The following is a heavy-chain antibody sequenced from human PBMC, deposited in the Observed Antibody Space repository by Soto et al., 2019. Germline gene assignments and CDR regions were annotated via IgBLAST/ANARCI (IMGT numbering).Heavy chain of an antibody. V-gene: IGHV1-18*01. CDR2: ISAYNGNT. CDR3: AREPRGPTTATVYYYCGMDV. CDR1: GYTFTSYG. Sequence: QVQLVQSGAEVKKPGASVKVSCKASGYTFTSYGISWVRQAPGQGLEGMGWISAYNGNTNYAQKLQGRVTMTTDTSTSTDYMELRSLRSDDTAVYYCAREPRGPTTATVYYYCGMDVWGQGTTVTVSS. J-gene: IGHJ6*02. D-gene: IGHD2-21*02.